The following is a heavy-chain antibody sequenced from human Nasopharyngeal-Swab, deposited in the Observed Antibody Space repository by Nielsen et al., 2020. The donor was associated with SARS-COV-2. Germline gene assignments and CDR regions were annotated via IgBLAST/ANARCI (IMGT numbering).Heavy chain of an antibody. V-gene: IGHV3-9*01. J-gene: IGHJ3*02. Sequence: SLKISCAASGFTFDDYAMHWVRQAPGKGLEGVSGISWNSGSIGYADSVKGRFTISRDNAKNSLYLQMNSLRAEDTALYYCANGEYSSGWYPGAIWGQGTMVTVSS. CDR3: ANGEYSSGWYPGAI. CDR2: ISWNSGSI. CDR1: GFTFDDYA. D-gene: IGHD6-19*01.